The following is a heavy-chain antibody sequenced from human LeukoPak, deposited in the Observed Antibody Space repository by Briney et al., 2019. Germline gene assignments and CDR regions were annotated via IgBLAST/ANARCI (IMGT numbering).Heavy chain of an antibody. D-gene: IGHD3-22*01. Sequence: SETLSLTCAVYGGSFSGYYWSWIRQPPGKGLEWIGEINHSGSTNYNPSLKSRVTISVDTSKNQFSLKLSSVTAADTAVYYCARGFDSSGYYWGQGTLVTVSS. J-gene: IGHJ4*02. CDR1: GGSFSGYY. CDR2: INHSGST. CDR3: ARGFDSSGYY. V-gene: IGHV4-34*01.